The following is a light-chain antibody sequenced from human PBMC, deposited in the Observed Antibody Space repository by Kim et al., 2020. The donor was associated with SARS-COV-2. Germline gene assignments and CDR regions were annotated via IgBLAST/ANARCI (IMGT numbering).Light chain of an antibody. CDR1: QSFGHRQ. J-gene: IGKJ4*01. CDR2: GAF. CDR3: QHYGDSLT. V-gene: IGKV3-20*01. Sequence: SLSPGEGATLSCRASQSFGHRQLAWYQHRLGQAPRLLIYGAFTRATGIPDRFSGSGSGTDFTLTISRLAPEDFAVYYCQHYGDSLTFGGGTKLEI.